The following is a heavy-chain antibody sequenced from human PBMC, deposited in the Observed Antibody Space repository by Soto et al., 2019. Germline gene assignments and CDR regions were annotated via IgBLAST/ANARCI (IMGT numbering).Heavy chain of an antibody. D-gene: IGHD2-15*01. V-gene: IGHV3-48*01. Sequence: GGSLRLSCASSGFTFSTYSMNLVRQAPGKGLEWVSYISSSSSTIFYTDSVKGRFTVSRDNAKNSLYLQMNSLRAEDTAVYYCAKIGSDAFDIWGQGTMVTVSS. CDR1: GFTFSTYS. CDR3: AKIGSDAFDI. CDR2: ISSSSSTI. J-gene: IGHJ3*02.